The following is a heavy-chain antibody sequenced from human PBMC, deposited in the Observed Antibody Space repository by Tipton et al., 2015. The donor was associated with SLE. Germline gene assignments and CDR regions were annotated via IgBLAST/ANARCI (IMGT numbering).Heavy chain of an antibody. V-gene: IGHV4-34*09. Sequence: LSLTCAVYGGSFSGYYWSWIRQPPGKGLEWIGYIYYSGSTYYNPSLKSRVTISVDTSKNQFSLKLSSVTAADTAVYYCATSSRGRPIWGQGTMVTVSS. D-gene: IGHD6-6*01. CDR3: ATSSRGRPI. CDR1: GGSFSGYY. J-gene: IGHJ3*02. CDR2: IYYSGST.